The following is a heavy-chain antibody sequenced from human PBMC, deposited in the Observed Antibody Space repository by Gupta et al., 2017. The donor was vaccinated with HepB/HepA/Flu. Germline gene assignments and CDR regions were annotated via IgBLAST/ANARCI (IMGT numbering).Heavy chain of an antibody. Sequence: EVQLVESGEDLVQPGGSLRLSCAASGFTFSRYEMNWVRQAPGKGLEWVSYISSSGSTTYYPDSVKGRFTISRDDAKTSLYLQMNSLRVEDTAVYYCVRVPIGNLWFDYWGQGILVTVSS. D-gene: IGHD2/OR15-2a*01. V-gene: IGHV3-48*03. CDR1: GFTFSRYE. CDR3: VRVPIGNLWFDY. J-gene: IGHJ4*02. CDR2: ISSSGSTT.